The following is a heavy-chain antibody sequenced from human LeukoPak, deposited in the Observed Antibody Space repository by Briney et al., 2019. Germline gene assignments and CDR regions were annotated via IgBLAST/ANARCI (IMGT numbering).Heavy chain of an antibody. J-gene: IGHJ4*02. CDR3: ARDGSGSYHFDY. V-gene: IGHV3-74*01. CDR1: GFTFSSYW. Sequence: PGGSPRLSCAASGFTFSSYWMHWVRQAPGKGLVWVSRINSDGSSTNYADSVKGRFTISRDNAKNTLYLQMNSLRAEDTAVYYCARDGSGSYHFDYWGQGTLVTVSS. CDR2: INSDGSST. D-gene: IGHD1-26*01.